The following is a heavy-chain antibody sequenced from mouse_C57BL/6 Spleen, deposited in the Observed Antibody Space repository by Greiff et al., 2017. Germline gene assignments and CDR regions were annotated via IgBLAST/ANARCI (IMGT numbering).Heavy chain of an antibody. V-gene: IGHV1-47*01. J-gene: IGHJ4*01. CDR3: ARGGPYGYDEDYAMDY. Sequence: QVHVKQSGAELVKPGASVKMSCKASGYTFTTYPIEWMKQNHGKSLEWIGNFHPYNDDTKYNEKFKGKATLTVEKSSSTVYLELSRLTSDDSAVYYCARGGPYGYDEDYAMDYWGQGTSVTVSS. CDR2: FHPYNDDT. D-gene: IGHD2-2*01. CDR1: GYTFTTYP.